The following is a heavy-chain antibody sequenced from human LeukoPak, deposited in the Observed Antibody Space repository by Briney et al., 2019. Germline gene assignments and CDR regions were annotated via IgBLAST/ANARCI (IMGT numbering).Heavy chain of an antibody. CDR1: GFTLSGDY. J-gene: IGHJ3*02. CDR3: ASSKEVDPFDI. Sequence: PGGSLRLSCAAPGFTLSGDYMSWVRQAPGKGLEWIGEVHHSGSTNYSPSLKSRVSISVDKTKNQFSLRLTSVTAADTAVYYCASSKEVDPFDIWGQGTMVTVSS. CDR2: VHHSGST. V-gene: IGHV4-34*01.